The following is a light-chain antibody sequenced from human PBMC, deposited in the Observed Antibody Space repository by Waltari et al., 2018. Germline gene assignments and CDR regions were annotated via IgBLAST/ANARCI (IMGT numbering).Light chain of an antibody. J-gene: IGLJ2*01. CDR2: VNSGGSH. Sequence: QVVLTQSPSASASLGASVKLTCTLSSGHSDYAIAWHQQQPEKGPRYLMKVNSGGSHIKGDGIPDRFSGSSSGAERYLTISILQSEDEADYYCQTWDTATHVVFGGGTKLTVL. CDR1: SGHSDYA. V-gene: IGLV4-69*01. CDR3: QTWDTATHVV.